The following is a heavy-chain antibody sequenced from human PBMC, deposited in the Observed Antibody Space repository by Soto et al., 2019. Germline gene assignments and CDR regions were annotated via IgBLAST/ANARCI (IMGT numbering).Heavy chain of an antibody. V-gene: IGHV4-39*01. CDR2: IYYSGST. J-gene: IGHJ4*02. CDR1: GGSISSSSYY. D-gene: IGHD2-8*01. CDR3: AGVRKELVLMVYAINY. Sequence: SETLSLTCTVSGGSISSSSYYWGWIRQPPGKGLEWIGSIYYSGSTYYNPSLKSRVTISVDTSKNQFSLKLSSVTAADTAVYYCAGVRKELVLMVYAINYWGQGTLVTVSS.